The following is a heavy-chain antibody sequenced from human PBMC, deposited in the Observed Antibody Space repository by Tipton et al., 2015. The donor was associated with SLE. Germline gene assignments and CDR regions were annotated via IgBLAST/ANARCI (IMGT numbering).Heavy chain of an antibody. J-gene: IGHJ4*02. V-gene: IGHV4-61*09. CDR2: IYTFGCT. CDR3: ARESLSRLDY. Sequence: TLSLTCTVSGDSVSSGGYYWTWIRQPAGEGLEWIGQIYTFGCTNYNPSLKSRVTMSLDASKNQFSLKLTSVTATDTAVYYCARESLSRLDYWGQGMLVTVSS. CDR1: GDSVSSGGYY. D-gene: IGHD5/OR15-5a*01.